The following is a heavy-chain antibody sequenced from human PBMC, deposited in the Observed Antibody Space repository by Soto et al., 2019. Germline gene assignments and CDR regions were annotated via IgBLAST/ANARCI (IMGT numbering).Heavy chain of an antibody. CDR1: GGSISSGGYS. CDR2: IYHSGST. CDR3: ASRYSSAFDI. V-gene: IGHV4-30-2*01. D-gene: IGHD6-13*01. Sequence: SETLCLTCAVSGGSISSGGYSGSWIRQPPGKGLEWIGYIYHSGSTYYNPSLKSRVTISVDRSKNQFSLKLSSVTAADTAVYYCASRYSSAFDIWGQGTMVTVSS. J-gene: IGHJ3*02.